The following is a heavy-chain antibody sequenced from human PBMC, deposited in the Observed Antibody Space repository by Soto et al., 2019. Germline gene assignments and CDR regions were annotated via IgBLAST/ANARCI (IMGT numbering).Heavy chain of an antibody. V-gene: IGHV1-3*01. J-gene: IGHJ3*02. Sequence: QVQLVQSGAEVKKPGASVKVSCKASGYTFTSYAMHWVRQAPGQRLEWMGWINAGNGTTKYSQKFQGRVTITRDTAASTASMELSSLRSEDKAVYYCSIDQYGSGSYLIGAFDIWGPGTMVTVSS. CDR3: SIDQYGSGSYLIGAFDI. D-gene: IGHD3-10*01. CDR2: INAGNGTT. CDR1: GYTFTSYA.